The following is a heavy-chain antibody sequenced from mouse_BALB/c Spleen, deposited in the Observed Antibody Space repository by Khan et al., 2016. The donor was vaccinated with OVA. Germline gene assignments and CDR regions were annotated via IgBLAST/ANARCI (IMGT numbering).Heavy chain of an antibody. J-gene: IGHJ3*01. CDR1: GYVFSSYW. CDR2: IYPGDGDT. Sequence: QVQLQQSGAELVRPGSSVKISCKASGYVFSSYWMNWVKQRPGQGLEWIGQIYPGDGDTKYNGKFKGKGTLTADKSSSTAYMQISSLTSEDSAVYFCARSGYDFFAYWGQGTLVTVSA. D-gene: IGHD2-14*01. V-gene: IGHV1-80*01. CDR3: ARSGYDFFAY.